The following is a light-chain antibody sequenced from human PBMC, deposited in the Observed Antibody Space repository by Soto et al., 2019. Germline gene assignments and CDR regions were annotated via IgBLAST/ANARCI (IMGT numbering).Light chain of an antibody. CDR1: QTLRRTY. CDR2: SAS. J-gene: IGKJ5*01. CDR3: QHYDSLPIT. V-gene: IGKV3-20*01. Sequence: EIVLMQSPGTLSLSPGERATLSCSASQTLRRTYIAWYQQKPGQAPRLLIYSASWRATGIPDRFSGSGSGTDFTLTISRLEPEDFAVFYCQHYDSLPITFGQGTRLEIK.